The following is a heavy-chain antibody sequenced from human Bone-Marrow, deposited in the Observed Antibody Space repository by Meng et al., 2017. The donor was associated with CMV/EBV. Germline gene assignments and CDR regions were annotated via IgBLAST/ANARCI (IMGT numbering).Heavy chain of an antibody. D-gene: IGHD2-2*01. V-gene: IGHV1-69*05. Sequence: SVKVSCKASGGTFSSYAISWVRQAPGQGLEWMGGIIPIFGTANYAQKFQGRVTITTDESTSTAYMELSSLRSEDTAVYYCARPTYCSSISCEVSMDYWGQGTLVTVSS. CDR3: ARPTYCSSISCEVSMDY. CDR1: GGTFSSYA. CDR2: IIPIFGTA. J-gene: IGHJ4*02.